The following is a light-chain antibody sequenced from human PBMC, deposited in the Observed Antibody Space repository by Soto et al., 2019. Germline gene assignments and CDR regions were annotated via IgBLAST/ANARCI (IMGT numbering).Light chain of an antibody. CDR3: QSHDSSLSGYV. CDR1: SSNIGAGYD. CDR2: GNS. Sequence: QSVLTQPPSVSGASGQRVTISCTGSSSNIGAGYDVHWYQQLPGTAPKLLIYGNSNRPSGVPDRFSGSKSGTSASLGITGLQAEDEADYYCQSHDSSLSGYVFGTGTKVTV. V-gene: IGLV1-40*01. J-gene: IGLJ1*01.